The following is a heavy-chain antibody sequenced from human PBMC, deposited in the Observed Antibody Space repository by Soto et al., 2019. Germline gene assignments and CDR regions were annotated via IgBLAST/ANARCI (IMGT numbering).Heavy chain of an antibody. J-gene: IGHJ6*02. CDR2: INPNSGGT. D-gene: IGHD2-2*01. CDR1: GYTFTGYY. V-gene: IGHV1-2*04. Sequence: ASVKVSCKASGYTFTGYYMHWVRQAPGQGLEWMGWINPNSGGTNHAQKFQGWVTMTRDTSISTAYMELSRLRSDDTAVYYCARLGPVVPAAMGPLGYYGMDVWGQGTTVTVSS. CDR3: ARLGPVVPAAMGPLGYYGMDV.